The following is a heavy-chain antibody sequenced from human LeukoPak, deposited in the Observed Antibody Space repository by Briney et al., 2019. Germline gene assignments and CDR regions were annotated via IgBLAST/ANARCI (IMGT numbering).Heavy chain of an antibody. CDR2: ISSNGGST. CDR3: VKGSSGWYEGYSDY. V-gene: IGHV3-64D*09. Sequence: PGGALRLSFLAPGVTFSWDAMHWVPQAPGKGLENVSTISSNGGSTYYADSVKGRFTISRDNSKNTLYLQMSSLRAEDTAVYYCVKGSSGWYEGYSDYWGQGTLVTVSS. CDR1: GVTFSWDA. D-gene: IGHD6-19*01. J-gene: IGHJ4*02.